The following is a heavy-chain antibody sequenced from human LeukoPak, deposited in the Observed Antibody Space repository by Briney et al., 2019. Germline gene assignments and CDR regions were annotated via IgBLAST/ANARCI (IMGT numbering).Heavy chain of an antibody. CDR3: AKRSVPGRPGY. CDR2: IYADVST. D-gene: IGHD3-3*01. CDR1: GFIVSDND. J-gene: IGHJ4*02. V-gene: IGHV3-66*04. Sequence: PGGSLRLSCAASGFIVSDNDIKWVRQAPGKGLEWVSLIYADVSTHYTDSVKGRFSISRDNSQNTVYLQMNSLRGEDPAVYFCAKRSVPGRPGYWGQGTLVTVSS.